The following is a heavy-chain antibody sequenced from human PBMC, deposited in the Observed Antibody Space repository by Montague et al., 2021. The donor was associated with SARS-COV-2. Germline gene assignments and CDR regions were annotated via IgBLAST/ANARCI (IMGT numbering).Heavy chain of an antibody. CDR2: ISWNSGSI. CDR3: AKDMGRRTEFGLDALDI. D-gene: IGHD3-10*01. V-gene: IGHV3-9*01. Sequence: SLRLSCAASGFTFGDYAMHWVRQAPGKGLEWVSGISWNSGSIGHADSVKGRFTISRDNAKNSLYLQMNSLRAEDTALYYCAKDMGRRTEFGLDALDIWGQGTMVTVSS. J-gene: IGHJ3*02. CDR1: GFTFGDYA.